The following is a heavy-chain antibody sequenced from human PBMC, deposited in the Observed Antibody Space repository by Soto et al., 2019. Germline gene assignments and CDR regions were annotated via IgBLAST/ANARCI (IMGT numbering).Heavy chain of an antibody. CDR1: GFTFSGSA. J-gene: IGHJ5*02. CDR2: IRSKANSYAT. Sequence: EVPLVESGGGLVQPGGSLKLSCAASGFTFSGSAMHWVRQASGKGLEWVGRIRSKANSYATAYAASVKGRFTISRDDSKNTAYLQMNSLKTEDTAVYYCTRRLMSTPFDSWGQGTLVTVSS. CDR3: TRRLMSTPFDS. D-gene: IGHD2-2*01. V-gene: IGHV3-73*02.